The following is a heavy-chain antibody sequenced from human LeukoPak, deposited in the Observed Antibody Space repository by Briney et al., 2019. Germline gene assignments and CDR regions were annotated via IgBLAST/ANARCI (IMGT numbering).Heavy chain of an antibody. D-gene: IGHD3-22*01. CDR1: GGSISSYY. Sequence: SETLSLTCTVSGGSISSYYWSWIRQPPGKGLEWIGYIYYSGSTNYNPSLKSRVTISVDTSKNQFSLKLSSVTAADTAVYYCARSANIVVADYWGQGTLVTVSS. V-gene: IGHV4-59*01. CDR2: IYYSGST. J-gene: IGHJ4*02. CDR3: ARSANIVVADY.